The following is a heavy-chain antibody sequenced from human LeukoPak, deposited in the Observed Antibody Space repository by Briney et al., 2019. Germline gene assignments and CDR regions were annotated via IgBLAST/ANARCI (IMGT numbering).Heavy chain of an antibody. CDR2: IYYSGST. Sequence: SETLSLTCTVSGGSNSSYYWSWIRQPPGKGLEWIGYIYYSGSTNYNPSLKSRVTISVDTSKNQFSLKLSSVTAADTAVYYCARGVVVIGWFDPWGQGTLVTVSS. J-gene: IGHJ5*02. CDR3: ARGVVVIGWFDP. V-gene: IGHV4-59*01. CDR1: GGSNSSYY. D-gene: IGHD3-22*01.